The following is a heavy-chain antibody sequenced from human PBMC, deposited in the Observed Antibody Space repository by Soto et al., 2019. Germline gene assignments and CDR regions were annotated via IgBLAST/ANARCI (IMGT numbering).Heavy chain of an antibody. CDR1: GYSISSGYY. Sequence: SETLSLTCAVSGYSISSGYYWGWIRQPPGKGLEWIGSIYHSGSTYYNPSLKSRVTISVDTSKNQFSLKLSSVTAADTAVYYCARVEWELLNWFDPWGQGTLVTVSS. CDR3: ARVEWELLNWFDP. J-gene: IGHJ5*02. D-gene: IGHD1-26*01. V-gene: IGHV4-38-2*01. CDR2: IYHSGST.